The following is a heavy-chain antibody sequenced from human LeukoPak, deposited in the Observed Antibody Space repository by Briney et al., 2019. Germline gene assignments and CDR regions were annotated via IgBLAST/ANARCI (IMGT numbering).Heavy chain of an antibody. V-gene: IGHV4-39*01. D-gene: IGHD6-13*01. J-gene: IGHJ4*02. CDR1: GGSISSSSYY. Sequence: SETLSLTCTVSGGSISSSSYYWGWIRQPPGKGLEWIGSIYYSGSTYYNPSLKSRVTISVDTSKNQFSLKLSSVTAADTAVYYCARHRRTAAADYWGQGTLVTVSS. CDR2: IYYSGST. CDR3: ARHRRTAAADY.